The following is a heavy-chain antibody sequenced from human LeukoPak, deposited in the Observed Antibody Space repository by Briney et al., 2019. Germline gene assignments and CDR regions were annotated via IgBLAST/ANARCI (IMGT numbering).Heavy chain of an antibody. V-gene: IGHV4-59*01. Sequence: SETLSLTCTVPGGSIRTYYWSWIRQPPGKGLEWIGYIYYTGSTDYNPSLKSRVTISIDTSKNQFSLNLSSVTAAATAIYYCAGDYYGSGAYYGKDVWGQGTKVNVSS. CDR3: AGDYYGSGAYYGKDV. CDR2: IYYTGST. CDR1: GGSIRTYY. D-gene: IGHD3-10*01. J-gene: IGHJ6*02.